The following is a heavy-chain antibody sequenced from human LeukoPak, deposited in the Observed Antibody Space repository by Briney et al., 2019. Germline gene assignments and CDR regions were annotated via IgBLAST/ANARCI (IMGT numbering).Heavy chain of an antibody. CDR3: ARGFYYDSSAYPIDY. CDR2: ISSNGGST. D-gene: IGHD3-22*01. CDR1: GFTFSSYA. J-gene: IGHJ4*02. V-gene: IGHV3-64*01. Sequence: PGGSLRLSCAASGFTFSSYAMHWVRQAPGKGLEYVSAISSNGGSTYYANSVKGRFTISRDNSKNTLYLQMDSLRAEDMAVYYCARGFYYDSSAYPIDYWGQGTLVTVSS.